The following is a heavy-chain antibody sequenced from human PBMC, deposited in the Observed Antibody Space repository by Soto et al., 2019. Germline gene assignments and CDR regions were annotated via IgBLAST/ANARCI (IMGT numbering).Heavy chain of an antibody. J-gene: IGHJ5*01. D-gene: IGHD3-10*01. CDR3: ARYGTRGDW. Sequence: GSLRLSCQASGFNFRMYDMHWVRKAPGKGLEWVSYISSSGLTTYYADFAEGRFTISRDNAKDSLYLHLNSLRVGDTAVYYCARYGTRGDWWGLGTQVTVSS. CDR1: GFNFRMYD. V-gene: IGHV3-48*03. CDR2: ISSSGLTT.